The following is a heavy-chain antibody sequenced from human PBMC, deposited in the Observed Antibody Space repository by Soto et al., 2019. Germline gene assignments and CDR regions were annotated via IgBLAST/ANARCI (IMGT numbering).Heavy chain of an antibody. Sequence: SETLSLTCTVSGGSFSSNTDYWGWIRQPPGKGLECIGSISSSGKTYYNPSLKSRVTISVDTSKDQFSLRVSSVTAADAAVYYCARHIGYTDSSRFDDWGPGTLVTVSS. J-gene: IGHJ4*02. CDR3: ARHIGYTDSSRFDD. CDR1: GGSFSSNTDY. CDR2: ISSSGKT. V-gene: IGHV4-39*01. D-gene: IGHD6-13*01.